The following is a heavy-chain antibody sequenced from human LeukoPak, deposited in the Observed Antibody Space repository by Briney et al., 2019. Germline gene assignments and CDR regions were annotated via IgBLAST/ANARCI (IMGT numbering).Heavy chain of an antibody. CDR2: IYPGDSDT. J-gene: IGHJ4*02. D-gene: IGHD4-11*01. CDR3: ARLTSTVTTINYFDY. CDR1: GYSFTSYW. V-gene: IGHV5-51*01. Sequence: LGESLKIPCKGSGYSFTSYWIGWVRQMPGKGLEWMGIIYPGDSDTRYSPSFQGQVTISADKSISTAYLQWSSLKASDTAMYYCARLTSTVTTINYFDYWGQGTLVTVSS.